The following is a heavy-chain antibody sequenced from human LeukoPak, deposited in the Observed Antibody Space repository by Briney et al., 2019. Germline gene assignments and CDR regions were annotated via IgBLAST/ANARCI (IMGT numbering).Heavy chain of an antibody. CDR2: ISWNSGSI. J-gene: IGHJ4*02. V-gene: IGHV3-9*01. CDR1: GFTFDDYA. CDR3: AREGAMVRGVIIKSDDGFDY. D-gene: IGHD3-10*01. Sequence: PGRSLRLSCAASGFTFDDYAMHWVRQAPGKGLEWVSGISWNSGSIGYADSVKGRFTISRDNAKNSLYLQMNSLRAEDTAVYYCAREGAMVRGVIIKSDDGFDYWGQGTLVTVSS.